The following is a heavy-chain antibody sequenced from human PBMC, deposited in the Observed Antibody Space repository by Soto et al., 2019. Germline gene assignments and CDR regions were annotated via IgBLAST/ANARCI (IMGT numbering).Heavy chain of an antibody. CDR2: IYHSGST. CDR3: ARGLKQLGPNYYYFDY. Sequence: SETLSLTCTVSGGSVSSGNDYWSWIRQPPGKGLEWIGYIYHSGSTNYNPFLKSRLTISVDTSKNQFSLKLSSVTAADTAVYYCARGLKQLGPNYYYFDYWGQGTLVTVSS. J-gene: IGHJ4*02. V-gene: IGHV4-61*01. D-gene: IGHD6-6*01. CDR1: GGSVSSGNDY.